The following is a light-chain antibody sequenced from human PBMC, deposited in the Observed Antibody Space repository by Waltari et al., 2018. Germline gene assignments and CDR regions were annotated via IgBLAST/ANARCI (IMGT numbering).Light chain of an antibody. CDR1: QSVGRA. Sequence: EIVLTQSPGPLALSPGERATLSCRASQSVGRALAWYQQKPGQAPRLLIYDASSRATGISDKFSGSGSGTDFSLTISRVEPEDFAVYFCQMHVRLPVTFGQGTKVEVK. V-gene: IGKV3-20*01. CDR3: QMHVRLPVT. CDR2: DAS. J-gene: IGKJ1*01.